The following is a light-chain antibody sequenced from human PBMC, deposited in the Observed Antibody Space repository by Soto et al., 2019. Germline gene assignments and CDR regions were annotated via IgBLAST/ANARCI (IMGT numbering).Light chain of an antibody. Sequence: EIVLTQSPATLSLSPGERATLSCRASQSVSSYLAWYQQKPGQAPRLLIYDASNRATGIPARFSGSGSGTDFTLTISSLEPEDFAVYYCHQHAESPLTFGGGTRVEI. V-gene: IGKV3-11*01. J-gene: IGKJ4*01. CDR1: QSVSSY. CDR2: DAS. CDR3: HQHAESPLT.